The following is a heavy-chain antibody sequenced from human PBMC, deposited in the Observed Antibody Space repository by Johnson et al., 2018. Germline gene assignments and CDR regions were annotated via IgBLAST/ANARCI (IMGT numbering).Heavy chain of an antibody. D-gene: IGHD2-21*01. CDR3: TRGPPEAGGE. V-gene: IGHV1-8*01. CDR1: GYSFTSFD. CDR2: MSPSNGNT. Sequence: VQLVESGAEVKKPGASVKVSCKASGYSFTSFDINWVRRATGQGLEWMGWMSPSNGNTGYAQKFQGRVTMTRDTSISTAYMELSSLRSEDTAIYYWTRGPPEAGGEWGQGTLVTVSS. J-gene: IGHJ4*02.